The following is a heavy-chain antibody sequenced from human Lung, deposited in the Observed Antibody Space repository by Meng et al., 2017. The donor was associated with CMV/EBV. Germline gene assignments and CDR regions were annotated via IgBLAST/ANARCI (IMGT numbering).Heavy chain of an antibody. V-gene: IGHV4-61*01. CDR3: ARGFYDFWSGFGAVDY. Sequence: GSLRLSCTVPGCSVSTSSSYWSWIRQPPGKGLEWIGFIYNSGSTNDNPSLKSRVTISVDTSKNQFSLKLTSVTVADTAVYYCARGFYDFWSGFGAVDYWGQGMXVTVSS. CDR1: GCSVSTSSSY. CDR2: IYNSGST. D-gene: IGHD3-3*01. J-gene: IGHJ4*02.